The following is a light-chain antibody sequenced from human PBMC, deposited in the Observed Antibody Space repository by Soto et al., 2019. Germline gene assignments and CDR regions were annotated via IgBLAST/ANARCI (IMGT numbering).Light chain of an antibody. Sequence: EIVLTQSPGTRSLSPGERATLSCRASQRVSSSYLAWYQQKPGQAPRLLIYGTSTRASGIPDTFSGSGSGTDFTLTISRLEPEDFAVYYCQQYGSSPWTFGQGTKVEIK. CDR2: GTS. V-gene: IGKV3-20*01. CDR3: QQYGSSPWT. CDR1: QRVSSSY. J-gene: IGKJ1*01.